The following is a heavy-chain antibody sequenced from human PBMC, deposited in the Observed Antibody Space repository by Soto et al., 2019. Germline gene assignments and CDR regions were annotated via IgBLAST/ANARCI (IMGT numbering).Heavy chain of an antibody. J-gene: IGHJ6*03. Sequence: SETLSLTCTVSGGSISSYYWSWIRQPPGKGLEWIGYIYYSGSTNYNPSLKSRVTISVDTSKNQFSLKLSSVTAADTAVYYCARAAEDYYYYYMDVWGKGTTVTVSS. CDR2: IYYSGST. D-gene: IGHD6-25*01. CDR3: ARAAEDYYYYYMDV. V-gene: IGHV4-59*08. CDR1: GGSISSYY.